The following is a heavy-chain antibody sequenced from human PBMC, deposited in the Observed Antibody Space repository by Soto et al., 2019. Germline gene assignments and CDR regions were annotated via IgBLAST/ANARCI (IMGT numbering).Heavy chain of an antibody. CDR3: ARSEATGLDY. V-gene: IGHV4-4*02. CDR1: GGTMSSSNW. J-gene: IGHJ4*02. Sequence: PSETLSLTCTVSGGTMSSSNWWNWVRQSPGKGLEWIGEAHHSGRTNYNPSLKSRVTISVDKSKNHFSLKLSSVTAADTAVYYCARSEATGLDYWGQGTLVTASS. CDR2: AHHSGRT. D-gene: IGHD1-26*01.